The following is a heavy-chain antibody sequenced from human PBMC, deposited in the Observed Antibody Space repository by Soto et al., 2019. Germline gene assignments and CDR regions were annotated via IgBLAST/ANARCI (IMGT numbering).Heavy chain of an antibody. CDR1: GFTFSSYA. Sequence: GGSLRLSCAASGFTFSSYAMSWVRQAPGKGLEWVSAISGSGGSTYYADSVKGRFTISRDNSKNTLYLQMNSLRAEDTAVYYCAKGAEGYCSSTSCYRLQHWGQGXLVTVSS. CDR2: ISGSGGST. CDR3: AKGAEGYCSSTSCYRLQH. V-gene: IGHV3-23*01. D-gene: IGHD2-2*02. J-gene: IGHJ1*01.